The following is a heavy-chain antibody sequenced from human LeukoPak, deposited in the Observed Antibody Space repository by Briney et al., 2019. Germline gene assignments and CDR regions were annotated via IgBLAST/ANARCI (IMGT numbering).Heavy chain of an antibody. J-gene: IGHJ4*02. CDR3: ASSVGSTDY. V-gene: IGHV4-34*01. CDR1: GFTFSTYG. CDR2: INHRGST. D-gene: IGHD1-26*01. Sequence: GSLRLSCAASGFTFSTYGINWVRQSPGKGLEWIGEINHRGSTNLNPSLKSRVTLSVDTSKHQFSLKLTSVTAADAAVYYCASSVGSTDYWGQGTLVTVSS.